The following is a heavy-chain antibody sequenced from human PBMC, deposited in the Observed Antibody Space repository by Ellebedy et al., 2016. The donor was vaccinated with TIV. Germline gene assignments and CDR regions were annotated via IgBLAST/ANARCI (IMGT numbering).Heavy chain of an antibody. Sequence: GESLKISCAASGFIFSTYSMNWVRQAPGRGLEWVSSISSGSAYIYYADSVKGRFTLSRDNANNSLYLQMNSLRAEDTAVYYCVKEGEGIAVPGPASWGQGTLVTVSS. V-gene: IGHV3-21*01. D-gene: IGHD6-19*01. J-gene: IGHJ5*02. CDR3: VKEGEGIAVPGPAS. CDR1: GFIFSTYS. CDR2: ISSGSAYI.